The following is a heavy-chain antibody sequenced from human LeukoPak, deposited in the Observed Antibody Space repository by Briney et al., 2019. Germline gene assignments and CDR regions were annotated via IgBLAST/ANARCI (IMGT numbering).Heavy chain of an antibody. Sequence: PGGSLRLSCAASGFTFSSYAVSWVRQAPGKGLEWVSAISGSGGSTYYADSVKGRFTISRDNSKNTLYLQMNSLRAEDTAVYYCAKVAAAAGPLSAYYYYGMDVWGQGTTVTVSS. D-gene: IGHD6-13*01. J-gene: IGHJ6*02. CDR3: AKVAAAAGPLSAYYYYGMDV. V-gene: IGHV3-23*01. CDR2: ISGSGGST. CDR1: GFTFSSYA.